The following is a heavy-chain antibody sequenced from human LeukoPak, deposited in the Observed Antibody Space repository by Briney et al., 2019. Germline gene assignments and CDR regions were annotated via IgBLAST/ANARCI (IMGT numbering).Heavy chain of an antibody. V-gene: IGHV3-74*01. CDR3: ARDISLRMDA. Sequence: GGSLRLSCAASGFTFSTYWIHWVRQAPGKGLMWVSVISGDGSNTRYADSVKGRFTISRDNAKNTLYLQMNSLRAEDTAVYYCARDISLRMDAWGQGTTVTVSS. CDR1: GFTFSTYW. CDR2: ISGDGSNT. J-gene: IGHJ6*01.